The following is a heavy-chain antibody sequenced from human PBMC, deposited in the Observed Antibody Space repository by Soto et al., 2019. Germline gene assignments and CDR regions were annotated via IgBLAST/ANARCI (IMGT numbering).Heavy chain of an antibody. CDR3: SSTLDFWIGYYPTPYYQYYIDV. V-gene: IGHV3-66*01. CDR2: IYSGGST. D-gene: IGHD3-3*01. Sequence: PGGSLRLSCAASGFTVSSNYMSWVRQAPGKGLEWVSVIYSGGSTYYADSVKGRFTISRDNSKNTLYLQMNSLRAEDTAVYYCSSTLDFWIGYYPTPYYQYYIDVCGKGITVTVSS. J-gene: IGHJ6*03. CDR1: GFTVSSNY.